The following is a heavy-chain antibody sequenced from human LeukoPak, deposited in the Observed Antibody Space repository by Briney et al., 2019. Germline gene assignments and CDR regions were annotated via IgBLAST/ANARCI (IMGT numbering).Heavy chain of an antibody. CDR2: IYYSGGI. CDR1: GGSISSSSYY. V-gene: IGHV4-39*01. Sequence: SETLSLTCTVSGGSISSSSYYWGWIRQPPGKGLEWIGSIYYSGGIYYNPSLKSRVTISVDTSKNQFSLKLSSVTAADTAVYYCARQDNVNPGVPAAIGYMDVWGKGTTVTVSS. D-gene: IGHD2-2*02. J-gene: IGHJ6*03. CDR3: ARQDNVNPGVPAAIGYMDV.